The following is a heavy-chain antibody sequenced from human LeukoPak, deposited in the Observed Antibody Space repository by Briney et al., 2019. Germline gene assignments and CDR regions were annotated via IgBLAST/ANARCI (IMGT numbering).Heavy chain of an antibody. Sequence: SETLSLTCTVSAGSISSNYWNWIRQPAGKGLEWIGRIYTSRSTNYNPSLKSRVTISVDRSKNQLSLNLTSVTAADTAVYYCARDPSPILAGRRYWYFDLWGRGTLVTVSS. D-gene: IGHD2-8*02. CDR2: IYTSRST. J-gene: IGHJ2*01. CDR3: ARDPSPILAGRRYWYFDL. CDR1: AGSISSNY. V-gene: IGHV4-4*07.